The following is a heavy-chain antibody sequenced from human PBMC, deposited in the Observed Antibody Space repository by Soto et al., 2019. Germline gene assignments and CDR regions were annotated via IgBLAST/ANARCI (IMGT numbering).Heavy chain of an antibody. CDR3: AADGISVKFVGVQYSKS. V-gene: IGHV1-69*01. Sequence: QVQLVQSGAELRKPGSSVRISCKASGGTFNNWPFSWVRQAPGKGLEWMVGITPILDFPKYAQRVQSRVTTTADESTCTVFMELLNLRFDDTAVYYWAADGISVKFVGVQYSKSWGQGTPVTVSS. CDR1: GGTFNNWP. CDR2: ITPILDFP. J-gene: IGHJ4*02. D-gene: IGHD3-16*01.